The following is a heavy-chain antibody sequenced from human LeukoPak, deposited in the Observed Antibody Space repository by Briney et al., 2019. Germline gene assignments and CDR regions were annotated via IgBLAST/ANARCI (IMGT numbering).Heavy chain of an antibody. V-gene: IGHV1-2*02. CDR1: GYTFTGYY. J-gene: IGHJ6*03. Sequence: ASVKVSCKASGYTFTGYYMHWVRQAPGQGLEWMGWINPNSGGTDYAQKFQGRVTMTRDTSISTAYMELSRLRSDDAAVYYCARVVPAAIPNYYYYMDVWGKGTTVTVSS. CDR2: INPNSGGT. D-gene: IGHD2-2*01. CDR3: ARVVPAAIPNYYYYMDV.